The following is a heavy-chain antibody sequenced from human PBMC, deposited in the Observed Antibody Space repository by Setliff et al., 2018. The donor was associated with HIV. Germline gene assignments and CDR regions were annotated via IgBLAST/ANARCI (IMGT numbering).Heavy chain of an antibody. J-gene: IGHJ6*04. V-gene: IGHV1-69*13. CDR1: GDTFNSHA. D-gene: IGHD2-15*01. CDR3: ARDSRDIVVVIAPEPEPYYYYGMDV. Sequence: WASVKVSCKASGDTFNSHAISWVRQAPGQGLEWMGGIIPIFGTPNYAQKFKGRLTITADESTSTVYMELSSLRSEGTAVYYCARDSRDIVVVIAPEPEPYYYYGMDVWGEGTTVTVSS. CDR2: IIPIFGTP.